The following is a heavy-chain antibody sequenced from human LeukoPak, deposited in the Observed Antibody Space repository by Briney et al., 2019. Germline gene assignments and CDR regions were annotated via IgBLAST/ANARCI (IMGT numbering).Heavy chain of an antibody. CDR3: ARHFYASGGSWWYFDL. CDR2: ISTYNGNT. Sequence: VASVKVSCKASGYTFTDYGISWARQAPGQGLEWMGLISTYNGNTNYAQMLQDRVTMTIDTSTSTAYMELRSLRPDDTAVYYCARHFYASGGSWWYFDLWGRGTPVTVSS. CDR1: GYTFTDYG. J-gene: IGHJ2*01. D-gene: IGHD3-10*01. V-gene: IGHV1-18*01.